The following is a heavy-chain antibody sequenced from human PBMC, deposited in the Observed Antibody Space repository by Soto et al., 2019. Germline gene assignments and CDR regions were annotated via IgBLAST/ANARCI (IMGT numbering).Heavy chain of an antibody. CDR2: ISISSTTI. J-gene: IGHJ4*02. D-gene: IGHD2-15*01. CDR3: ARVGCSDGNCLFGSFDR. Sequence: EVHLVESGGGLVQPGGSLRLSCAASGFTFSSYSINWVRQAPGKGLEWVSYISISSTTIYYADSVKGRFAISRDNAKNSLSLQMNSLRAEDTAVYYCARVGCSDGNCLFGSFDRWGQGTLVTVSS. CDR1: GFTFSSYS. V-gene: IGHV3-48*01.